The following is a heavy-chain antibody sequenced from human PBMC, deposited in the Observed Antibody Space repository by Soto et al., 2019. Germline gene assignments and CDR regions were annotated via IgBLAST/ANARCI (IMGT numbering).Heavy chain of an antibody. CDR1: GFTFRNYG. CDR3: AYSNYGYDYYGMDV. D-gene: IGHD4-4*01. J-gene: IGHJ6*01. CDR2: ISYDGSNK. V-gene: IGHV3-30*03. Sequence: QVQLVESGGGVVQPGRSLRLSCAASGFTFRNYGMYWVRQAPGKGLEWVAVISYDGSNKYYADSVKGRFTISRDNSKNTLYVQMNSLRAEDTAVYYCAYSNYGYDYYGMDVW.